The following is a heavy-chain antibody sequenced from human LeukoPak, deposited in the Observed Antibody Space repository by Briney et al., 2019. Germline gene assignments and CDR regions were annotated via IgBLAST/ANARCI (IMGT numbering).Heavy chain of an antibody. J-gene: IGHJ4*02. CDR2: ISGSGGNT. D-gene: IGHD3-9*01. CDR3: AKSRDDGTGYYYDY. Sequence: GGSLRLSCAASGFTFSSYAMSWVRQAPGKGLEWVSIISGSGGNTHYADSVKGRFTISRDNSKNTLYLQMNSLGTEDTAFYYCAKSRDDGTGYYYDYWGQGVLVTVAS. CDR1: GFTFSSYA. V-gene: IGHV3-23*01.